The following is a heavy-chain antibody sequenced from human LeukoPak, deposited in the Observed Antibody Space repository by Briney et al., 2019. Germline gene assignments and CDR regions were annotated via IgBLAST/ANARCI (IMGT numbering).Heavy chain of an antibody. CDR3: ARQAYTYDPFDY. CDR1: GYRFNNYW. D-gene: IGHD5-18*01. J-gene: IGHJ4*02. V-gene: IGHV5-51*01. Sequence: GESLKISCKGSGYRFNNYWIGWVRQMPGKGLEWMGIIYPGDSDTRYSPSFQGQVTISADRSISTAYLQWSSLKASDTAMYYCARQAYTYDPFDYWGQGTLVTVST. CDR2: IYPGDSDT.